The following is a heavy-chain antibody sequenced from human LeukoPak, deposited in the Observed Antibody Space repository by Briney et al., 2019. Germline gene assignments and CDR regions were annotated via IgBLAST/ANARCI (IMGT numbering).Heavy chain of an antibody. CDR2: ISAYNGDT. CDR3: ARFDYGDYEDY. J-gene: IGHJ4*02. Sequence: ASVKVSCKASGYTFTSYGISWVRQAPGQGLEWMGWISAYNGDTNYAQKLQGRVTMTTDTSTSTAYMELRGLRSDDTAVYYCARFDYGDYEDYWGQGTLVTVSS. V-gene: IGHV1-18*04. D-gene: IGHD4-17*01. CDR1: GYTFTSYG.